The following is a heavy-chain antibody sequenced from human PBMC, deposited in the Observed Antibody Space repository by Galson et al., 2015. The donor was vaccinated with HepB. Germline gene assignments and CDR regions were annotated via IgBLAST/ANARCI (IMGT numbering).Heavy chain of an antibody. CDR2: INTKTGNP. Sequence: SVKVSCKASGYTFTGYGMNWVRQAPGRGLEWMGWINTKTGNPTYAQSFTGRFVFSLDTSVNTAYLQINSLEGEDSAVYYCARNLNNWNDVDWFDPWGQGTQVTVSS. CDR3: ARNLNNWNDVDWFDP. D-gene: IGHD1-20*01. J-gene: IGHJ5*02. V-gene: IGHV7-4-1*02. CDR1: GYTFTGYG.